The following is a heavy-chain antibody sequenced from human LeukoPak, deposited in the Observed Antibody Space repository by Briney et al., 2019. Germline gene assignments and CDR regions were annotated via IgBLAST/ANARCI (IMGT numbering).Heavy chain of an antibody. V-gene: IGHV3-11*04. D-gene: IGHD6-6*01. CDR3: ARIGVPKSIAAPMDV. CDR2: ISSSGSTI. J-gene: IGHJ6*03. CDR1: GFTFSDYY. Sequence: PGGSLRLSCAASGFTFSDYYMSWIRQAPGKGLEWVSYISSSGSTIYYADSVKGRFTISRDNAKNSLYLQMNSLRAEDTAVYYCARIGVPKSIAAPMDVWGKGTTVTVSS.